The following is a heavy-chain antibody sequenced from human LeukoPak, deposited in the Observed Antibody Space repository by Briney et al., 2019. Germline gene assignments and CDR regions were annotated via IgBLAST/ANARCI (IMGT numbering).Heavy chain of an antibody. V-gene: IGHV1-8*02. J-gene: IGHJ6*02. CDR1: GYTFTSYY. CDR3: ARGGTGSRFYYYYYGMDV. D-gene: IGHD1-1*01. Sequence: ASVKVSCKASGYTFTSYYMHWVRQATGQGLEWMGWMNPNSGNTGYAQKFQGRVTMTRNTSISTAYMELSSLRSEDTAVYYCARGGTGSRFYYYYYGMDVWGQGTTVTVSS. CDR2: MNPNSGNT.